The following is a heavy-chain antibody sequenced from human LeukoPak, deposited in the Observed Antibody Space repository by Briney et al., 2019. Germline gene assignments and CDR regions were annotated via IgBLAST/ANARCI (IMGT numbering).Heavy chain of an antibody. Sequence: SETLSLTCTVSGGSVSSYYWSWIREPPGKGLEWIGYISHSGSTNYNPSLKSQITISADTSKNQVSLKLSSVTAADAAVYYCARYTRNWFDPWGQGTLVTVSS. CDR2: ISHSGST. CDR3: ARYTRNWFDP. J-gene: IGHJ5*02. CDR1: GGSVSSYY. V-gene: IGHV4-59*02.